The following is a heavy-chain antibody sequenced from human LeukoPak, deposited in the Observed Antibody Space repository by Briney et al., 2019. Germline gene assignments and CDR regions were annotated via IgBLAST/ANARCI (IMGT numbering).Heavy chain of an antibody. J-gene: IGHJ4*02. CDR3: ARGGRYAYFLDY. CDR1: GFIFSDYW. D-gene: IGHD3-16*01. CDR2: IKSDGSST. V-gene: IGHV3-74*01. Sequence: GGSLSLSCAASGFIFSDYWMHWVRQGPGKGLVWVSRIKSDGSSTSYAESVKGRFTISRDNAKNAVYVHMNSLRDEDTAVYYCARGGRYAYFLDYWGQGILVTVSS.